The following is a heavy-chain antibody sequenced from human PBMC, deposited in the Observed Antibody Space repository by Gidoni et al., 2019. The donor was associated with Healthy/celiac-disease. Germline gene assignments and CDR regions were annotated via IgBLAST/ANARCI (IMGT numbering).Heavy chain of an antibody. CDR3: AKEGIAAAGKSFGLLYWYFDL. CDR1: GFPFDDYA. Sequence: EVQLVESGGGLVQPGRSLRLSCAASGFPFDDYAMHWCRQAPGKGLEWVSGISWNSGSIGYTGSVKGRFTISRDNAKNSLYLQMNSLRAEDTALYHCAKEGIAAAGKSFGLLYWYFDLWGRGTLVTVSS. J-gene: IGHJ2*01. D-gene: IGHD6-13*01. CDR2: ISWNSGSI. V-gene: IGHV3-9*01.